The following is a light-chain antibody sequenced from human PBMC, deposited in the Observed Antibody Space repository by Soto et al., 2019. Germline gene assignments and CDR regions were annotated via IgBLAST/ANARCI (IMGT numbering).Light chain of an antibody. CDR3: QSYDSGLSAVL. Sequence: QSVLTQPPSVSGAPGQRVTISFTGSSSNIGADYDVNWYQQFPGTAPKLLIYGNDNRPSGVPDRFSGSKSDTSASLAVTGLQAEDEADYYGQSYDSGLSAVLFGGGTKLTVL. CDR2: GND. V-gene: IGLV1-40*01. J-gene: IGLJ2*01. CDR1: SSNIGADYD.